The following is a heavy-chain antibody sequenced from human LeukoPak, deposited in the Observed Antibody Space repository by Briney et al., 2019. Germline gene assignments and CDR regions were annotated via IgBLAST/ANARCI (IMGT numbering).Heavy chain of an antibody. CDR2: IYYSGST. J-gene: IGHJ4*02. CDR1: GDSIISSSDY. V-gene: IGHV4-39*01. D-gene: IGHD3-3*01. CDR3: ARRINDFWSGQYGYYFDY. Sequence: PSETLSLTCTLSGDSIISSSDYWGWIRQPPGKGLEWIGSIYYSGSTYYNSSLKSRVTISVDTSKNQFSLKLSSVTAADTAVYYCARRINDFWSGQYGYYFDYWGQGTLVTVSS.